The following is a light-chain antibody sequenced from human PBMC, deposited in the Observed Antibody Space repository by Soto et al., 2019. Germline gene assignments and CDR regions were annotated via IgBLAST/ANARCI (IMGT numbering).Light chain of an antibody. CDR1: SSDIGGYNY. J-gene: IGLJ2*01. CDR2: DVR. V-gene: IGLV2-14*01. Sequence: QSALTQPASVSGSPGQSITISCTGTSSDIGGYNYISWYQQLPGKAPKFIIYDVRNRPSGVSNRFSGSRSGNTASLTISGLQAEDEADYYCSSYTSSSTVIVGGGTQLTVL. CDR3: SSYTSSSTVI.